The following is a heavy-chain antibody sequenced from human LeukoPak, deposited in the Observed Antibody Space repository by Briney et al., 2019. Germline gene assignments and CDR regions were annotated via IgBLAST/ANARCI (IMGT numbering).Heavy chain of an antibody. Sequence: PGGSLRFSCAASGFTFSSYSLNWVRQAPGKGLEWVSTISSSSSYIHYADSVRGRFTISRDNAKNSLFLQMNSLRGEDTAVYYCARCTTGKTFGSLREIKKSREIDYWGQGTLVTVSS. CDR3: ARCTTGKTFGSLREIKKSREIDY. J-gene: IGHJ4*02. D-gene: IGHD1-1*01. V-gene: IGHV3-21*01. CDR2: ISSSSSYI. CDR1: GFTFSSYS.